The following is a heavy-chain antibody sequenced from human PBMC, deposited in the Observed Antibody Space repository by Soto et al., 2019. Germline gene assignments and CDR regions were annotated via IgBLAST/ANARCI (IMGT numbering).Heavy chain of an antibody. CDR3: GRGAARISGRGAVDI. CDR2: VYPGDPDI. CDR1: GYFFTHFW. V-gene: IGHV5-51*01. Sequence: GESLKISCEATGYFFTHFWIGWVRQMPGKGLAWMGYVYPGDPDIRYIPSFLGQVTISSDKSVSTAYLQWSSLIASDSGMYYCGRGAARISGRGAVDIWGQGTLVPVSP. J-gene: IGHJ4*02. D-gene: IGHD6-6*01.